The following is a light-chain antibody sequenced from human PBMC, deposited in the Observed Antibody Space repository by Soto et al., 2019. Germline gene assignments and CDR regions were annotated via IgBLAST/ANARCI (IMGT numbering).Light chain of an antibody. J-gene: IGKJ5*01. V-gene: IGKV3-20*01. CDR2: GAS. CDR1: QSVSSSY. Sequence: EIVLTQSPGTLSLSPGERATLSCRASQSVSSSYLAWYQQKPGQAPRLLIYGASSRATGIPDRFSGGGSGTDFTLTISRLEPEDFAVYYCQQYSKWPITFGQGTRLEI. CDR3: QQYSKWPIT.